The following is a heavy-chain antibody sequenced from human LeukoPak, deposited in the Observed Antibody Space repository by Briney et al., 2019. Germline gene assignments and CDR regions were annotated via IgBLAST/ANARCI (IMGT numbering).Heavy chain of an antibody. CDR3: AREGLVARPLDY. V-gene: IGHV4-61*02. Sequence: SETLSLTCTVSGGSISSGSYYWSWIRQPAGKGLEWIGPIYSSGSHNYNPSLKSRVTMSVDTSKNQFSLNLSSVTAADTAIYYCAREGLVARPLDYWGQGILVTVSS. D-gene: IGHD2-8*02. CDR1: GGSISSGSYY. J-gene: IGHJ4*02. CDR2: IYSSGSH.